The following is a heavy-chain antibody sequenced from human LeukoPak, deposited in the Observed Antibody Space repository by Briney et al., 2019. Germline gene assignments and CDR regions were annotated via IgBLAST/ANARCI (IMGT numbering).Heavy chain of an antibody. CDR2: IRYDGSNK. CDR3: ARDRQYSSSFRFDY. Sequence: GGSLRLSCAASGFTFSSYGMHWVRQAPGKGLEWVAFIRYDGSNKYYADSVKGRFTISRDNSKNTLYLQMNSLRAEDTAVYYCARDRQYSSSFRFDYWGQGTLVTVSS. CDR1: GFTFSSYG. J-gene: IGHJ4*02. D-gene: IGHD6-6*01. V-gene: IGHV3-30*02.